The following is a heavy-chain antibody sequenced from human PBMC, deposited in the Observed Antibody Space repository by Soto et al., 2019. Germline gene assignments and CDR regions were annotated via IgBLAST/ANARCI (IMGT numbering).Heavy chain of an antibody. CDR3: ARLYCSSVSCYNDY. CDR1: GFPVSYGYY. Sequence: PSETLSLTCGVSGFPVSYGYYWGWIRQPPGKGLEWLGSIYQSGKTYYNPSLKSRLTLSMDTSKNEFSVRLRSVTAADTAVYFCARLYCSSVSCYNDYWGPGVQVTVSP. D-gene: IGHD2-2*01. V-gene: IGHV4-38-2*01. CDR2: IYQSGKT. J-gene: IGHJ4*02.